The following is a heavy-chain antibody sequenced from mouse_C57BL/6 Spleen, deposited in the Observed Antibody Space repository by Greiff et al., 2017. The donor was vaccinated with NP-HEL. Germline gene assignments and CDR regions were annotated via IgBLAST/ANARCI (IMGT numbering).Heavy chain of an antibody. CDR3: ASAPYDYEGFAY. Sequence: VKLMESGPELVKPGASVKISCKASGYAFSSSWMNWVKQRPGKGLEWIGRIYPGDGDTNYNGKFKGKATLTADKSSSTAYMQLSSLTSEDSAVYFCASAPYDYEGFAYWGQGTLVTVSA. V-gene: IGHV1-82*01. CDR1: GYAFSSSW. CDR2: IYPGDGDT. D-gene: IGHD2-4*01. J-gene: IGHJ3*01.